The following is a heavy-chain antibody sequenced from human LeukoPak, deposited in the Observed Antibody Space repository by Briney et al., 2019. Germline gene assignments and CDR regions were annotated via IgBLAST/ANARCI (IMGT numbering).Heavy chain of an antibody. CDR3: AKTIAVAGTSEIDY. CDR1: GFTFSSYA. Sequence: GSLRLSCAASGFTFSSYAMSWVRQAPGKGLEWVSAISGSGGSTYYADSVKGRFTISRDNSKNTLYLQMNSLRAEDTAVYYCAKTIAVAGTSEIDYWGQGTLVTVSS. V-gene: IGHV3-23*01. D-gene: IGHD6-19*01. J-gene: IGHJ4*02. CDR2: ISGSGGST.